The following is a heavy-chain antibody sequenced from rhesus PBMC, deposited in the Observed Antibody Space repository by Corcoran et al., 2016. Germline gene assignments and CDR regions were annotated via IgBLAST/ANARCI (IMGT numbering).Heavy chain of an antibody. Sequence: EVQLVESGGGLATPGGSLRLSCAASGFTFSYYGLHWVRQAPGKGLEWVSAISSGRITYYADSVKGRFTISRDNSKNTLSLEMSSLRTEDTAVYYCAKPIDYDSSNFGNWGQGVLVTVSS. CDR1: GFTFSYYG. V-gene: IGHV3-103*01. D-gene: IGHD4-29*01. CDR2: ISSGRIT. CDR3: AKPIDYDSSNFGN. J-gene: IGHJ4*01.